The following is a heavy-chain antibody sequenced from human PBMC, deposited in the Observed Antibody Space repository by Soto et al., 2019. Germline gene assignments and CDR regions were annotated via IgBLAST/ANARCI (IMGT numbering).Heavy chain of an antibody. J-gene: IGHJ6*02. CDR1: GFTFSSYG. CDR3: AKDGYSSSWYAPQYGMDV. Sequence: QVQLVESGGGVVQPGRSLRLSCAASGFTFSSYGMHWVRQAPGKGLEWVAVISYDGSNKYYADSVKGRFTISRDNSKNTLYLQMNSLRAKDTAVYYCAKDGYSSSWYAPQYGMDVWGQGTTVTVSS. CDR2: ISYDGSNK. D-gene: IGHD6-13*01. V-gene: IGHV3-30*18.